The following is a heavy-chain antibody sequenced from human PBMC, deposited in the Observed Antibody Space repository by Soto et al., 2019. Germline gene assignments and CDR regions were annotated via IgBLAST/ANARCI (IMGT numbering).Heavy chain of an antibody. CDR1: GLTFSSYA. Sequence: PGGSLRLSCAASGLTFSSYAMNWVRQAPGKGLEWVSAISGSGGSTYYADSVKGRFTISRDNSKNTLYLQMNSLRAEDTAVYYCARSSSSWYLDAFDIWGQGTMVTVSS. V-gene: IGHV3-23*01. D-gene: IGHD6-13*01. CDR2: ISGSGGST. CDR3: ARSSSSWYLDAFDI. J-gene: IGHJ3*02.